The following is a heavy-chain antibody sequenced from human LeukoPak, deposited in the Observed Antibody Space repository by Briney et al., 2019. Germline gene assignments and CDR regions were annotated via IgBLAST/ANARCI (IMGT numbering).Heavy chain of an antibody. V-gene: IGHV3-48*03. CDR3: ARTTYSSSWSDYFDY. Sequence: PGGSLRLSCAASGFTFSSYEMNWVRQAPGKGLEWVSYISSSGSTIYYADSVKGRFTISRDNAKNSLYLQMNSLRAEDTAVYYCARTTYSSSWSDYFDYWGQGTLVTVSS. J-gene: IGHJ4*02. CDR2: ISSSGSTI. CDR1: GFTFSSYE. D-gene: IGHD6-13*01.